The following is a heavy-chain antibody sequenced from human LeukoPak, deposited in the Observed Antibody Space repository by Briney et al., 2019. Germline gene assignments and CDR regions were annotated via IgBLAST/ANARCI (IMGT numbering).Heavy chain of an antibody. J-gene: IGHJ4*02. CDR2: IYYTGST. CDR1: GGSISSGDYY. CDR3: ARCSADYGDY. V-gene: IGHV4-30-4*01. Sequence: SETLSLTCTVSGGSISSGDYYWSWIRQPPGKGLEWIGFIYYTGSTYYNPSLKRRVTISVDTSRKQFALKLSSVTAADTAVYYCARCSADYGDYWGQGTLVTVSS.